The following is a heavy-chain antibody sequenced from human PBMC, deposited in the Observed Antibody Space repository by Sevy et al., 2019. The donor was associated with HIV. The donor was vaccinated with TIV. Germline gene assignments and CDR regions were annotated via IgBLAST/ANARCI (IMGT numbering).Heavy chain of an antibody. CDR1: GFTFSIYA. Sequence: GGSLRLSCTTSGFTFSIYAMSWVRQAPGKGLEWVSKISSSGSSIYYADSVKGRFTISRDNAKNSLNLQMNSLRAEDTAVYYCTRNGGAFDNGFDPWGQGTLVTVSS. J-gene: IGHJ5*02. CDR2: ISSSGSSI. CDR3: TRNGGAFDNGFDP. V-gene: IGHV3-48*03. D-gene: IGHD2-8*01.